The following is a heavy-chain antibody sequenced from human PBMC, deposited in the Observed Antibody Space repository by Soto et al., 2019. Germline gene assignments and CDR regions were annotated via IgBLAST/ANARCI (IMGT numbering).Heavy chain of an antibody. J-gene: IGHJ1*01. CDR1: GCSISSSSYY. V-gene: IGHV4-39*01. Sequence: SETLSRTCTVSGCSISSSSYYCGWIRQPPGKGLEWIGSIYYSGSTYYNPSLKSRVTISVDTSKNQFSLKLSSVTAADTAVYYCARGQWDDILTGYYNTYFQHWGQGTLVTVSS. CDR3: ARGQWDDILTGYYNTYFQH. CDR2: IYYSGST. D-gene: IGHD3-9*01.